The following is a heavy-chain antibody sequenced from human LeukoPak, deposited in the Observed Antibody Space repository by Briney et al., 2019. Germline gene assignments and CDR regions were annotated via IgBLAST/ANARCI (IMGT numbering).Heavy chain of an antibody. CDR3: AKGGGIQLWLLFDY. D-gene: IGHD5-18*01. CDR2: ISGSGGST. CDR1: GFTFSSYA. Sequence: GGSLRLSCAASGFTFSSYAMSWVRQAPGKGLEWVSSISGSGGSTFFADSAKGRFTISRDNSKNTLYLQMNSLRAEDTALYYCAKGGGIQLWLLFDYWGQGTQVTVPS. J-gene: IGHJ4*02. V-gene: IGHV3-23*01.